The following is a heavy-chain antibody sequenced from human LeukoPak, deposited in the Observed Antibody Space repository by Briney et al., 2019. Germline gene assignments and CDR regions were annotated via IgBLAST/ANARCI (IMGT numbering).Heavy chain of an antibody. V-gene: IGHV4-39*01. CDR2: ISYSGTA. J-gene: IGHJ4*02. CDR1: WDYMHWSTLQ. CDR3: GRPFYKDYAIED. Sequence: SETLSLTYTVSWDYMHWSTLQGRWIRQSPGKGLEWIGSISYSGTAYYNPPLRSRITMSVDTSKNQFSLRLSSGCVVVSAHYYCGRPFYKDYAIEDWGQGALVTVSS. D-gene: IGHD3-16*01.